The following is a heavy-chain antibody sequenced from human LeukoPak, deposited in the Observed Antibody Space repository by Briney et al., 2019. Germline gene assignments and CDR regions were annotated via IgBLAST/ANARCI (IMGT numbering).Heavy chain of an antibody. CDR2: ISTSSSYK. V-gene: IGHV3-21*01. J-gene: IGHJ4*02. D-gene: IGHD3-22*01. CDR1: GVTFYIYD. Sequence: GGSLRLSCEAPGVTFYIYDMNRVRQAPGKGLEWVSSISTSSSYKYYADSVKGRFTISRDNAKNSVYLQMNSLRAEDTDLYYCARFDGGSGYGFDFWGQGTLVTVSS. CDR3: ARFDGGSGYGFDF.